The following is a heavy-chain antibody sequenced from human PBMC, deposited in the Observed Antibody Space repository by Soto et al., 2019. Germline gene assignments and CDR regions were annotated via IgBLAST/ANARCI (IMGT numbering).Heavy chain of an antibody. J-gene: IGHJ4*02. CDR3: ARGLITGSHYSGGWYYFDS. V-gene: IGHV4-34*01. Sequence: QVQLQQSGAGLLKPSETLSLTCAVYGESFSGYIWTWIRQTPGKGLQWIGQINHSGSAYYNPSLKRRVPISVHTSNSQFSLELSSVTAADTAVYYCARGLITGSHYSGGWYYFDSWGQGTQVTVSS. CDR2: INHSGSA. CDR1: GESFSGYI. D-gene: IGHD6-19*01.